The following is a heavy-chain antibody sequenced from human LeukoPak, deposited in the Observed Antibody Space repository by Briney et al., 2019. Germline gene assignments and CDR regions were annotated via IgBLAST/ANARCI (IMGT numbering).Heavy chain of an antibody. CDR2: IYTSGST. D-gene: IGHD2-21*01. CDR3: ARDFRFGGDSV. CDR1: GGSISSGSYY. Sequence: KPSETLSLTCTVSGGSISSGSYYWSWIRQPAGKGLEWIGRIYTSGSTNYNPSLKSRVTISVDTSKNQFSLKLSSVTAADTAVYYCARDFRFGGDSVWGQGTLVTVSS. V-gene: IGHV4-61*02. J-gene: IGHJ4*02.